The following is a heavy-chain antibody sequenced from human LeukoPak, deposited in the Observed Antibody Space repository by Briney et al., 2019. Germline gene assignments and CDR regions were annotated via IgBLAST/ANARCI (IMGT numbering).Heavy chain of an antibody. Sequence: GASVTVSCKASGYTFTSYGISWVRQAPGQGLEGMGWISAYNGNTNYAQKLQGRVTMTTDTSTSTAYMELRSLRSDDTAVYYCARDSGDSSGVAYDYWGQGTLVTVSS. CDR1: GYTFTSYG. CDR3: ARDSGDSSGVAYDY. CDR2: ISAYNGNT. J-gene: IGHJ4*02. V-gene: IGHV1-18*01. D-gene: IGHD3-22*01.